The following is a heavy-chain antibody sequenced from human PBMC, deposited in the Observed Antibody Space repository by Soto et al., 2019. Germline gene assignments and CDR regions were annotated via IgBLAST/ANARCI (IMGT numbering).Heavy chain of an antibody. J-gene: IGHJ6*02. CDR3: ARDSYGSASFDNYQFYGLDV. D-gene: IGHD3-10*01. V-gene: IGHV4-4*07. CDR1: GGSISSYY. Sequence: SETLSLTCTVSGGSISSYYWGWIRQPAGKGLELIGRIYAGGSTNYNPSLKSRVTMSLDTSKNQFSLKLSSVTAADTARYYCARDSYGSASFDNYQFYGLDVWGQGTTVTVSS. CDR2: IYAGGST.